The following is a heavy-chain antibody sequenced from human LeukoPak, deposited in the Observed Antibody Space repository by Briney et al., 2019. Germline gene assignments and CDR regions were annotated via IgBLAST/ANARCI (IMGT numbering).Heavy chain of an antibody. V-gene: IGHV3-23*01. D-gene: IGHD3-10*01. J-gene: IGHJ4*02. CDR3: AKAPRWFGELAE. CDR2: ISGSGGST. Sequence: GGSLRPSCAASGFTFSSYAMSWVRQAPGKGLEWVSAISGSGGSTYYADSVKGRFTISRDNSKDTLYLQMNSLRAEDTAVYYCAKAPRWFGELAEWGQGTLVTVSS. CDR1: GFTFSSYA.